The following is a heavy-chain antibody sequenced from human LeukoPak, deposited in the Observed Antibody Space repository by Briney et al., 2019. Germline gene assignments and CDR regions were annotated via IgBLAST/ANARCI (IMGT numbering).Heavy chain of an antibody. CDR3: AREAAAGTIYYFDY. D-gene: IGHD6-13*01. Sequence: ASVKVSCKASGYTFTSYGISWVRQAPGQGLEWMGWINPNSGGTNYAQKFQGRVTMTRDTSISTAYMELSRLRSDDTAVYYCAREAAAGTIYYFDYWGQGTLVTVSS. CDR2: INPNSGGT. CDR1: GYTFTSYG. J-gene: IGHJ4*02. V-gene: IGHV1-2*02.